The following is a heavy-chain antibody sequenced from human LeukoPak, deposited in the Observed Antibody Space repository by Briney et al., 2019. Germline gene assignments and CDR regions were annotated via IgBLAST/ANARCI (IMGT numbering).Heavy chain of an antibody. CDR1: GFTFSSYA. J-gene: IGHJ4*02. CDR2: ISVTGDIT. Sequence: PVRSLRLSCAASGFTFSSYAMSWLRQAPQMGLEWVSGISVTGDITYYADSVKGRFTIARDNSRTTLYLQLNSLRADDTAVYYCAKSHITRYPLQYYFDLWGQGAQVIFSS. D-gene: IGHD2-21*01. V-gene: IGHV3-23*01. CDR3: AKSHITRYPLQYYFDL.